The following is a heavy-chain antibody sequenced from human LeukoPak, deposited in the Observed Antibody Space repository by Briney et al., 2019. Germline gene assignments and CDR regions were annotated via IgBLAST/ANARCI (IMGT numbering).Heavy chain of an antibody. CDR2: ISGSGGST. D-gene: IGHD3-3*01. CDR3: AKNPYYDFWSGSGLYNWFDP. Sequence: PGGSLRLSCVASGFTFSSYAMSWVRQAPGKGLEWVSAISGSGGSTYYADSVKGRFTISRDNSKNTLYLQMNSLRAEDTAVYYCAKNPYYDFWSGSGLYNWFDPWGQGTLVTVSS. V-gene: IGHV3-23*01. CDR1: GFTFSSYA. J-gene: IGHJ5*02.